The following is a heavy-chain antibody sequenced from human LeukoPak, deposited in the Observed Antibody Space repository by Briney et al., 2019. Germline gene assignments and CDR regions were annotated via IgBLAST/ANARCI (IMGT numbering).Heavy chain of an antibody. CDR2: ISYDGSNK. Sequence: PGRSLRLSCAASGFTFSSYAMHWVRQAPGKGLEWVAVISYDGSNKYYADSVKGRFTISRDNSKNMLYLQMNSLRAEDTAVYYCARDWDYGGKGDWFDPWGQGTLVTVSS. CDR3: ARDWDYGGKGDWFDP. V-gene: IGHV3-30-3*01. D-gene: IGHD4-23*01. CDR1: GFTFSSYA. J-gene: IGHJ5*02.